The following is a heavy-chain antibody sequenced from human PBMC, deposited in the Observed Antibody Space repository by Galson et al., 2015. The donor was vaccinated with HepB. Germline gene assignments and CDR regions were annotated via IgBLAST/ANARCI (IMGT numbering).Heavy chain of an antibody. CDR2: IDFDGSST. CDR1: GFTFSNYW. V-gene: IGHV3-74*03. CDR3: ARATSCSGGSCYVLDL. D-gene: IGHD2-15*01. Sequence: SLRLSCAASGFTFSNYWMHWVRQAPGKGLMWVSRIDFDGSSTKYADSVKGQFTISRDNAKNTLYLEMNSLRVEDTAVYYCARATSCSGGSCYVLDLWGKGTLVTVSS. J-gene: IGHJ4*02.